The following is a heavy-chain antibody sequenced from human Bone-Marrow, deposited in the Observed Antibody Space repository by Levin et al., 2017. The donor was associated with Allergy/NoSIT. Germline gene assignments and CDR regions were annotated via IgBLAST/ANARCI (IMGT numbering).Heavy chain of an antibody. V-gene: IGHV4-61*02. CDR2: LYTSGST. Sequence: SETLSLTCTVSAGSVSSGVYYWSWIRHPAGKGLEWIGRLYTSGSTYYNPSLRSRVTISIDTSKNQFSLKLNSVTAADTAMYYCAGSISASFDAFDIWGQGTMVTVSS. CDR3: AGSISASFDAFDI. D-gene: IGHD6-13*01. J-gene: IGHJ3*02. CDR1: AGSVSSGVYY.